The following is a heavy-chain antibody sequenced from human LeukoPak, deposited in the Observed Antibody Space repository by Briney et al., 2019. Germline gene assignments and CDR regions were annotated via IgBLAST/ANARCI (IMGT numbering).Heavy chain of an antibody. V-gene: IGHV3-11*04. J-gene: IGHJ4*02. CDR3: TTLYGGSLDY. CDR1: GFTFSDYY. D-gene: IGHD5-12*01. Sequence: PGGSLRLSCAASGFTFSDYYMSWIRQAPGKGLEWVSHISSSGSTIYYADSVKGRFTISRDNAKNTLYLQMNSQRAEDTAVYYCTTLYGGSLDYWGQGTLVTVSS. CDR2: ISSSGSTI.